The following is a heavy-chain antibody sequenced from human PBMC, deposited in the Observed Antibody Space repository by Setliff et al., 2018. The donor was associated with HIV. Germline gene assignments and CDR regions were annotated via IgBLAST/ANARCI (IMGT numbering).Heavy chain of an antibody. J-gene: IGHJ3*02. CDR3: ARVGPGHRDGKIYDTFDI. Sequence: GESLKISCKGSGDTFANFWIGWVRQMPGKGLEWMGVVYPGDSDTRYNPSFQGRVTISADKSINTAYLQWSSLEVSDSAMYFCARVGPGHRDGKIYDTFDIWGQGTLVTVSS. V-gene: IGHV5-51*01. D-gene: IGHD5-12*01. CDR1: GDTFANFW. CDR2: VYPGDSDT.